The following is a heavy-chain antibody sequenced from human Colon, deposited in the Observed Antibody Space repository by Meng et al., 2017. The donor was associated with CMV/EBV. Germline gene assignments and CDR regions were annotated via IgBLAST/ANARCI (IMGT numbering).Heavy chain of an antibody. D-gene: IGHD1-26*01. CDR2: IKPDGSDK. CDR3: ARYGVVAATDY. CDR1: GFAFSSYW. Sequence: GESLKISCVASGFAFSSYWMAWLRQAPEKGLEWVANIKPDGSDKYYVDSVKGRSTISRDNAKNSLYLQLNSLRVEDVAVYYCARYGVVAATDYWGQGTPVTVSS. J-gene: IGHJ4*02. V-gene: IGHV3-7*01.